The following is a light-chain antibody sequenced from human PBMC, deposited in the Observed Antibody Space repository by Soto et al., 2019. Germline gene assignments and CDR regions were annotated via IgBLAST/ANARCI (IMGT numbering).Light chain of an antibody. Sequence: EIVLTQSPGTLSLSPGERATLSCRASQSVSSSYLAWYQQKPGQAPRLLIYGASSRATGIPDRFSGSGSGTDFTLTISRLEPEDFAVYYCQQYGSSLFFWTFGQGTKVDIK. CDR3: QQYGSSLFFWT. CDR2: GAS. CDR1: QSVSSSY. V-gene: IGKV3-20*01. J-gene: IGKJ1*01.